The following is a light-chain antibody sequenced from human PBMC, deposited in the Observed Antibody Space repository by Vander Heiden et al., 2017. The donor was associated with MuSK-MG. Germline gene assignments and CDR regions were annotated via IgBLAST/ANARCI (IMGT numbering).Light chain of an antibody. V-gene: IGLV1-40*01. CDR2: RND. CDR3: QSFDRGLKREV. Sequence: QSMLTHPPSGSAAPRQPARIPCTGATSNIGSNSDVHWYQQLPGAAPKLLFFRNDNRPSGVPDQFSASRSGTAASLAITGLQADDEADYYCQSFDRGLKREVFGGGTKLTVL. CDR1: TSNIGSNSD. J-gene: IGLJ2*01.